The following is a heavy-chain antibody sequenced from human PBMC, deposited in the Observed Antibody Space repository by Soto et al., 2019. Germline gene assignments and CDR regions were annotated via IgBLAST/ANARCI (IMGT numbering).Heavy chain of an antibody. CDR3: CARTGTTSLPYGMDV. V-gene: IGHV1-69*06. J-gene: IGHJ6*02. Sequence: GSSVKVSCKASGGTFSSYAISWVRQAPGQGLEWMGGIIPIFGTANYAQKFQGRVTITADKSTSTAYMELSSLRSEDTAVYYCCARTGTTSLPYGMDVWGQGTTVSVSS. CDR2: IIPIFGTA. CDR1: GGTFSSYA. D-gene: IGHD1-7*01.